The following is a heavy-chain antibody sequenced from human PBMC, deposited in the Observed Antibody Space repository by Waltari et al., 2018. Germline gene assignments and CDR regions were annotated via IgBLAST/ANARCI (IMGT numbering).Heavy chain of an antibody. D-gene: IGHD1-26*01. Sequence: QVQLQESGPGLVKPSETLSLTCTVSGGSISSHYWSWTRQPPGKGLEWIGYIYYSGSTNSTPSLKRRVAISVDTSKNQFSLKLSSVTAADTAVYYCARGGSYERYFDYWGQGTLVTVSS. CDR3: ARGGSYERYFDY. J-gene: IGHJ4*02. V-gene: IGHV4-59*11. CDR1: GGSISSHY. CDR2: IYYSGST.